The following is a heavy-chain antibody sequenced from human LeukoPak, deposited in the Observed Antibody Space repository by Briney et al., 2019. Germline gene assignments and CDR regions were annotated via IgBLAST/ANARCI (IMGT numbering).Heavy chain of an antibody. CDR2: ISHDGSNN. Sequence: GRSLRLSCAASGFTFSNYGMHWVRQAPGKGLEWVVVISHDGSNNNYADSVKGRFTISRDNSKNTLYLQMNSLRAEDTAVYYCARTVYDSSGYSFDYWGQGTLVTVSS. CDR1: GFTFSNYG. D-gene: IGHD3-22*01. J-gene: IGHJ4*02. CDR3: ARTVYDSSGYSFDY. V-gene: IGHV3-30*03.